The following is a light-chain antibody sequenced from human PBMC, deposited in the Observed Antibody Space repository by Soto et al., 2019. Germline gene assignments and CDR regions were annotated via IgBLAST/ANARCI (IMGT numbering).Light chain of an antibody. CDR2: LNTDGSH. CDR3: PTWGTGLRV. V-gene: IGLV4-69*01. J-gene: IGLJ2*01. CDR1: SGHSSYA. Sequence: QLVLTQSPSASASLGASVKLTCTLSSGHSSYAIAWHQQQPEKGPRYLMKLNTDGSHSKGDGIPDRFSGSSSGAERYLTISSLQSEDEAHYYCPTWGTGLRVFGGGTKVTVL.